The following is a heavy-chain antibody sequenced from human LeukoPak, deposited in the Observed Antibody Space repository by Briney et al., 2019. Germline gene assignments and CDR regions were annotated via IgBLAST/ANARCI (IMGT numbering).Heavy chain of an antibody. Sequence: ASVKVSCKASEYTFTGYYMHWVRQAPGQGLEWMGWINPNSGGTNYAQKFQGRVTMTRDTSISTAYMELSRLRSDDTAVYYCARSGVGAIPFDAFDIWGQGTMVTVSS. V-gene: IGHV1-2*02. D-gene: IGHD1-26*01. CDR1: EYTFTGYY. J-gene: IGHJ3*02. CDR3: ARSGVGAIPFDAFDI. CDR2: INPNSGGT.